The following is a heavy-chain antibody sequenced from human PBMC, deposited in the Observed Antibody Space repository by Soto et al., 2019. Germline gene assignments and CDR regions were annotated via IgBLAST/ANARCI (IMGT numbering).Heavy chain of an antibody. D-gene: IGHD2-15*01. CDR3: ARAGYCSGGRCYSFDS. CDR2: IGTAGDT. Sequence: EVQLVESGGGWVQPGGSLRLSCAASGFTFSSYDMHWVRQATGKGLEWVSAIGTAGDTYYPGSVKGRFTISRENAKNSLYLQMIGLRAGNTAVYYCARAGYCSGGRCYSFDSWGQGTLVTVSS. V-gene: IGHV3-13*01. J-gene: IGHJ4*02. CDR1: GFTFSSYD.